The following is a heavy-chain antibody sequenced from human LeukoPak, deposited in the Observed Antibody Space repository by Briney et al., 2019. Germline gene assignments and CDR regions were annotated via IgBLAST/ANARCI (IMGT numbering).Heavy chain of an antibody. CDR1: GYTFTSYA. V-gene: IGHV7-4-1*02. CDR3: ASERRDYGFWSGYPHDAFDI. Sequence: GASVKVSCKASGYTFTSYAMNWVRQAPGQGLEWMGWINTNTGNPTYAQGFTGRFVFSLDTSVSTAYLQISSLKAEDTAVYYCASERRDYGFWSGYPHDAFDIWGQGTMVTVSS. D-gene: IGHD3-3*01. J-gene: IGHJ3*02. CDR2: INTNTGNP.